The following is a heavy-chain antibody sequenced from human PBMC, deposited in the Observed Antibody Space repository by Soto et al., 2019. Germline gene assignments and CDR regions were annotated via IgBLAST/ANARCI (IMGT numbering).Heavy chain of an antibody. Sequence: SGKVCCKASGGTFSSYAISWVRQAPGQGLEWMGGIIPIFGTANYAQKFQGRVTITADESTSTAYMELSSLRSEDTAAYYCARAPPYYYDSSGYFDYWGQGTLVTVSS. CDR3: ARAPPYYYDSSGYFDY. V-gene: IGHV1-69*13. CDR1: GGTFSSYA. D-gene: IGHD3-22*01. CDR2: IIPIFGTA. J-gene: IGHJ4*02.